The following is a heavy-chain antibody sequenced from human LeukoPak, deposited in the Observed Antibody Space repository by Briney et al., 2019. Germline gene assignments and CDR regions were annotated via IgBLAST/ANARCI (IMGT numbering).Heavy chain of an antibody. CDR1: GFTFDDYA. CDR3: ATDSMLVSGSGSYFDH. J-gene: IGHJ4*02. CDR2: ISWNSGSI. Sequence: GRSLRLSCAASGFTFDDYAMHWVRQGPGKGLEWVSGISWNSGSIVYADSVKGRFTISRDNAKNSLYLQMDTLRPEDTALYYCATDSMLVSGSGSYFDHWGQGTLVCVSS. D-gene: IGHD3-10*01. V-gene: IGHV3-9*01.